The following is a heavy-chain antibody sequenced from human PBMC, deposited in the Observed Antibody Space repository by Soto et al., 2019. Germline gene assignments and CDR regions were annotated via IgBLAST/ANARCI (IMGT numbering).Heavy chain of an antibody. CDR3: ARAYYDILTGPRYFDL. CDR2: IYYSGST. Sequence: SETLSLTCTVSGGSIRSADHYWSWIRQPPGKGLEWIGYIYYSGSTYYNPSLKSRVTISVDTSKNQFSLKLSSVTAADTAVYYCARAYYDILTGPRYFDLWGRGTLVTVSS. D-gene: IGHD3-9*01. CDR1: GGSIRSADHY. J-gene: IGHJ2*01. V-gene: IGHV4-30-4*01.